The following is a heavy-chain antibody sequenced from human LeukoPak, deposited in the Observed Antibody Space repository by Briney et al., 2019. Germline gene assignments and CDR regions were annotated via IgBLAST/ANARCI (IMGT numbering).Heavy chain of an antibody. Sequence: LGGTLRLSCAASGFAFSTYWMNWVCATPGKGREWVANIKNDGSEKYYLDSVRGRFTISRDNTKKSLYLQMNSPGAEDTAVYYCARAPQASGDRHWGQGTLVTVSS. CDR2: IKNDGSEK. V-gene: IGHV3-7*03. CDR3: ARAPQASGDRH. J-gene: IGHJ4*02. CDR1: GFAFSTYW. D-gene: IGHD4-17*01.